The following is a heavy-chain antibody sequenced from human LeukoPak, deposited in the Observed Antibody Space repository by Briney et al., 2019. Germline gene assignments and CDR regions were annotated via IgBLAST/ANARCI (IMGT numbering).Heavy chain of an antibody. D-gene: IGHD5-24*01. CDR2: ISAYNGNT. V-gene: IGHV1-18*01. Sequence: GASVKVSCKASGYTFTNYGITWVRQAPGQGLEWMGWISAYNGNTNYAQKVQGRVTMTTDTTTSTAYMEVRSLRSDDTAVYFCARAPILKTWLQLTDDAFDIWGQGTMVNVSP. CDR1: GYTFTNYG. J-gene: IGHJ3*02. CDR3: ARAPILKTWLQLTDDAFDI.